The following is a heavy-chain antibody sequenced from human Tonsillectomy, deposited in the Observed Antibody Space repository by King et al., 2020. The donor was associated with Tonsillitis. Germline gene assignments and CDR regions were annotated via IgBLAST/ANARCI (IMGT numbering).Heavy chain of an antibody. CDR3: AREGPPNSGGNWIYNWFDP. V-gene: IGHV3-7*01. J-gene: IGHJ5*02. CDR1: GLSLSSNW. D-gene: IGHD4-23*01. CDR2: INEDGRER. Sequence: VQLVESGGALVQPGGSLRLSCAASGLSLSSNWMSWVRQAPGKGLEWVANINEDGRERYYVDSVKGRFTISRDNAKNSLYLQMNSLRDEDTAVYYCAREGPPNSGGNWIYNWFDPWGQGTLVAVSS.